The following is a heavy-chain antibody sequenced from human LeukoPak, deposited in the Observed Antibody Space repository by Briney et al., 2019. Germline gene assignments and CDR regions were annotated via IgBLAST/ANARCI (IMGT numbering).Heavy chain of an antibody. Sequence: GRSLRLSCAASGFTFSSYSMNWVRQAPGKGLEWVSSISSSSSYIYYADSVKGRFTISRDNAKNSLYLQMNSLRAEDTAVYYCAREPGPYGSGSYYYDYWGQGTLVTVSS. D-gene: IGHD3-10*01. CDR3: AREPGPYGSGSYYYDY. CDR2: ISSSSSYI. J-gene: IGHJ4*02. CDR1: GFTFSSYS. V-gene: IGHV3-21*01.